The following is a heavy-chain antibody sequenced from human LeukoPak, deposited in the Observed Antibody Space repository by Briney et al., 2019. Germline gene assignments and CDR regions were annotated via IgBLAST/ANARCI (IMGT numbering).Heavy chain of an antibody. D-gene: IGHD2-2*01. CDR1: GFTFSSYA. J-gene: IGHJ4*02. Sequence: GGSLRLSCAASGFTFSSYAMSWVRQAPGKGLEWVAFTRYDGSNENYADSVKGRFTISRDNSKNTLYLQMNSLRAEDTAVYYCAKATHPVVVPAAPFDYWGQGTLVTVSS. CDR2: TRYDGSNE. V-gene: IGHV3-30*02. CDR3: AKATHPVVVPAAPFDY.